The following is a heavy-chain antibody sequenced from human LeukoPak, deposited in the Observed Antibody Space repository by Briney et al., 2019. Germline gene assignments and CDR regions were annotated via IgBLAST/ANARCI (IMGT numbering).Heavy chain of an antibody. CDR3: ARGVCGGNCYYKFDI. V-gene: IGHV3-21*01. CDR2: ISSSTTYI. J-gene: IGHJ3*02. CDR1: GFTFSSYS. Sequence: GRSLRLSCAASGFTFSSYSLNWVRQAPGNGLEWVSSISSSTTYIYYTDSVKGRFSISRDNAKNSVYLQMNSLRAEDTAVYYCARGVCGGNCYYKFDIWGQGTMVTVSS. D-gene: IGHD2-15*01.